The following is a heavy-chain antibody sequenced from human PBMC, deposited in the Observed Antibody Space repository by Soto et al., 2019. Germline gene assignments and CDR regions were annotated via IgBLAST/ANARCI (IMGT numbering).Heavy chain of an antibody. CDR3: ARDRGYTYGFDF. J-gene: IGHJ4*02. V-gene: IGHV3-48*02. D-gene: IGHD5-18*01. Sequence: GGSLRLSCAVFGFTFSDYPMYWVRRAPGKGLEWVSFISSSSSTIYYADSVKGRFTISRDNAKNSLYLQMNSLRDEDTAVYYCARDRGYTYGFDFWGQGALVTVSS. CDR2: ISSSSSTI. CDR1: GFTFSDYP.